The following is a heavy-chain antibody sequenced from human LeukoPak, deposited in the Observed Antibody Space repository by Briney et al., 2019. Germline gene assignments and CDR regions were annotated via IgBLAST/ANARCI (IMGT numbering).Heavy chain of an antibody. V-gene: IGHV4-59*01. CDR1: GGSISSYY. D-gene: IGHD6-19*01. CDR3: ARVAGTVGWFDP. J-gene: IGHJ5*02. CDR2: IYYSGST. Sequence: PSETLSLTCTVSGGSISSYYWSWIRQPAGKGLEWIGYIYYSGSTNYNPSLKSRVTISVDTSKNQLSLKLSSVTAADTAVYYCARVAGTVGWFDPWGQGTLVTVSS.